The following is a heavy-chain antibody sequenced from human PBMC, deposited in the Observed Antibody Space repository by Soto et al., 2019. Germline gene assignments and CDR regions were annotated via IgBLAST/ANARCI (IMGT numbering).Heavy chain of an antibody. Sequence: QVQLVQSGAEVTKPGASVKLSCKASGYTFTSYYIHWVRQAPGQGLEWVAMIKPGGGGTNNAQMFQGRVTLTRDTSAGTVDMELSSLTSDDTAVYYCARGPSCGGDCYLFDYWGQGSLVTVSS. V-gene: IGHV1-46*01. CDR2: IKPGGGGT. D-gene: IGHD2-21*02. J-gene: IGHJ4*02. CDR1: GYTFTSYY. CDR3: ARGPSCGGDCYLFDY.